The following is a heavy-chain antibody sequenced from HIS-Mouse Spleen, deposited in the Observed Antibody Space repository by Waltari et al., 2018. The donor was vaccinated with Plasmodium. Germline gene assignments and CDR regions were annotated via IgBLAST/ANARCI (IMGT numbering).Heavy chain of an antibody. J-gene: IGHJ4*02. CDR3: ARGVGYCSGGSCDHYFDY. Sequence: QVQLQQWGAGLLKPSETLSLTCAVYGGSFSGYYWSWIRQPPGKGLGWIGEINHSGSTNDNPALRGGVTISVDTSKNQFSLKLSSGTAADTAVYYCARGVGYCSGGSCDHYFDYWGQGTLVTVSS. D-gene: IGHD2-15*01. CDR2: INHSGST. V-gene: IGHV4-34*01. CDR1: GGSFSGYY.